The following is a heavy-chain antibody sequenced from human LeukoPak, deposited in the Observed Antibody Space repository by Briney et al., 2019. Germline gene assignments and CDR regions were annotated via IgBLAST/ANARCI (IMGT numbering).Heavy chain of an antibody. CDR1: GGSISSYY. CDR2: IYTSGST. V-gene: IGHV4-4*09. D-gene: IGHD6-13*01. Sequence: PSETLSLTCTVSGGSISSYYWSWIRQPPGKGLEWIGYIYTSGSTNYNPSLKSRVTISVDTSKNQFSLKLSSVTAADTAVYYCARGRISYSSSWSYNWFDPWGQGTLVTVSS. CDR3: ARGRISYSSSWSYNWFDP. J-gene: IGHJ5*02.